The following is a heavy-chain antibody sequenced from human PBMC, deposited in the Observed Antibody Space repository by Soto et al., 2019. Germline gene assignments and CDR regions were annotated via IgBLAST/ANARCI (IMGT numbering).Heavy chain of an antibody. CDR1: GVSISSYY. CDR2: IYYSGGT. J-gene: IGHJ4*02. V-gene: IGHV4-59*01. Sequence: QVQLQESGPGLVKPSATLSLTCTVSGVSISSYYWSWIRQHPGKGLEWIGYIYYSGGTNYNPALKRRVTTSVDASKNQFSLKLSSVTAAYTAVYYCARSDGRYWGQGTLVTVSS. CDR3: ARSDGRY.